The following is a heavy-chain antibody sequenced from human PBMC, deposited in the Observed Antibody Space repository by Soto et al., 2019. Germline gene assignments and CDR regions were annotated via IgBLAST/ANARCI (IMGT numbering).Heavy chain of an antibody. D-gene: IGHD6-19*01. J-gene: IGHJ6*02. CDR1: GYSFTSYW. V-gene: IGHV5-51*01. CDR2: LYHGDSDT. CDR3: ARRGGWLVGAYYSSGIDG. Sequence: GEPLKISCQGSGYSFTSYWIGSVLKLPGKSLEWLRILYHGDSDTRYSPPVQGQVTISAVKSISSPSLQWRSLRASDTAMYYCARRGGWLVGAYYSSGIDGWGQGTTVTV.